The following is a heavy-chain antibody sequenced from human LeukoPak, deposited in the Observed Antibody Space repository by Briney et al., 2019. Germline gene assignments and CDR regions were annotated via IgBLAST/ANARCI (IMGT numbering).Heavy chain of an antibody. CDR1: GFTFSNYD. CDR2: IDTVGDT. J-gene: IGHJ4*02. CDR3: ARVRVVVVSHFDY. D-gene: IGHD3-22*01. Sequence: PGGSLRLSCAASGFTFSNYDIHWVRQVTGKGLEWVSAIDTVGDTYYPGSVKGRFTISRDNAKNSLYLQMNSLRAEDTAVYYCARVRVVVVSHFDYWGQGTLVTVSS. V-gene: IGHV3-13*01.